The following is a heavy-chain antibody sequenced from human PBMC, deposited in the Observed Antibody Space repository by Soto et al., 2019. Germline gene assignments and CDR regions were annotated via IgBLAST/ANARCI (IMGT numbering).Heavy chain of an antibody. D-gene: IGHD2-2*01. V-gene: IGHV4-59*12. CDR1: GGSMSDYY. J-gene: IGHJ5*02. Sequence: PSETLSLTCTVSGGSMSDYYWSWIRQPPGKGLEWIGYIYYSGDTNYNAPLKNRVSISIDTSKNQFSLKLSSVTAADTAVYYCAREHIVLVPAASNWFDPWGQGTLVTVSS. CDR3: AREHIVLVPAASNWFDP. CDR2: IYYSGDT.